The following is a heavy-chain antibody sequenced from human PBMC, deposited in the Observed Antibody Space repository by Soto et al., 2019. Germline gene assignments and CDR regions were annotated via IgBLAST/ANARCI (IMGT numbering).Heavy chain of an antibody. CDR3: ARGLSGDKVDS. Sequence: QVQLQESGPGLVKPSQTLSLTSTIAGGSISSGDYYWSWIRQPPGKGLEWIGHIYDSGSTYNNPSLNSRVTISIDPSENQFSLNLRSVTAADTAVYYCARGLSGDKVDSWGQGTLVTVSS. J-gene: IGHJ4*02. CDR1: GGSISSGDYY. V-gene: IGHV4-30-4*01. D-gene: IGHD1-1*01. CDR2: IYDSGST.